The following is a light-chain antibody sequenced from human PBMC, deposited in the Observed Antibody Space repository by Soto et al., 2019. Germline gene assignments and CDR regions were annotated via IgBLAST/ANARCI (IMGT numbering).Light chain of an antibody. J-gene: IGLJ1*01. CDR2: DVT. Sequence: QSVLTQPPSASGSPGQSVTISCTGTSSDVGYYDYVSWYQQHPGKAPKLVIYDVTERPSGVPDRFSGSKSGTSASLAITGLQAEDEAEYYCQSYDSSLSGHYVFGTGTKVTVL. CDR1: SSDVGYYDY. V-gene: IGLV2-8*01. CDR3: QSYDSSLSGHYV.